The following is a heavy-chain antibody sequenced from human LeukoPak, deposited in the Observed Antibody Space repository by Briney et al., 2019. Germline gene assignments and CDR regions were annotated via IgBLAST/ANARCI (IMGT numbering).Heavy chain of an antibody. D-gene: IGHD1-26*01. Sequence: SQTLSLTCTVSGGSISSGGYYWTWIRQSAGKGLEWIGRIYSNGNTNYNPSLESRVTISVDTSKNQFSLKLSSVTAADTAVYYCASAAGMSGSYPLLAFDIWGQGTMVTVSS. CDR2: IYSNGNT. V-gene: IGHV4-61*02. CDR3: ASAAGMSGSYPLLAFDI. J-gene: IGHJ3*02. CDR1: GGSISSGGYY.